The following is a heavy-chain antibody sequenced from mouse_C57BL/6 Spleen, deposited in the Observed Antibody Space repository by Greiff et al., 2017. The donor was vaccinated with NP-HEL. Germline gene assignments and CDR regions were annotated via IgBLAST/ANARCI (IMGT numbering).Heavy chain of an antibody. CDR1: GYTFTSYW. Sequence: QVQLQQPGAELVRPGTSVKLSCKASGYTFTSYWMHWVKPRPGQGLEWIGVIDPSDSYTNYNQKFKGKATLTVDTSSSTAYMQLSSLTSEDSAVYYCARPTMITSWYFDVWGTGTTVTVSS. V-gene: IGHV1-59*01. CDR3: ARPTMITSWYFDV. J-gene: IGHJ1*03. D-gene: IGHD2-4*01. CDR2: IDPSDSYT.